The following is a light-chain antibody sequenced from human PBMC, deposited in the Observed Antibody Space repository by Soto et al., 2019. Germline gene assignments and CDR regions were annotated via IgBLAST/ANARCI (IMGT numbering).Light chain of an antibody. V-gene: IGKV3-11*01. CDR3: QQRSNWNT. Sequence: EIVLTQSPATLSLSPGERATRSCRASQSVSSDLAWYQQKPGQAPRLLIYDASNRATGIPARFSGSGSGTDFTLTISSLEPEDFAVYYCQQRSNWNTFGPGTKVDIK. CDR2: DAS. CDR1: QSVSSD. J-gene: IGKJ3*01.